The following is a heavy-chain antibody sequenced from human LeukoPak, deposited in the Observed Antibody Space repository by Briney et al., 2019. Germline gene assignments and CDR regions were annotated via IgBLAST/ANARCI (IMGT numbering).Heavy chain of an antibody. Sequence: SETLSLTCAVYGGSFSGYFWSWIRQPPGKGLEWIGEINHSGSTNYNPSLKSRVTISVDTSKNQFSLKLSSVTAADTAVYYCATQRMTTVTTFDYWGQGTLVTVSS. V-gene: IGHV4-34*01. CDR2: INHSGST. CDR1: GGSFSGYF. CDR3: ATQRMTTVTTFDY. D-gene: IGHD4-17*01. J-gene: IGHJ4*02.